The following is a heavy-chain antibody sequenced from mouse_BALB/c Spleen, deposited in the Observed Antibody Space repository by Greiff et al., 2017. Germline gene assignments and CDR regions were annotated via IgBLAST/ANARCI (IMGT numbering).Heavy chain of an antibody. D-gene: IGHD2-10*02. Sequence: VQVVESGPGLVAPSQSLSITCTVSGFSLTSYDISWIRQPPGKGLEWLGVIWTGGGTNYNSAFMSRLSISKDNSKSQVFLKMNSLQTDDTAIYYCVREGYGNYDAMDYWGQGTSVTVSS. CDR2: IWTGGGT. CDR3: VREGYGNYDAMDY. V-gene: IGHV2-9-2*01. J-gene: IGHJ4*01. CDR1: GFSLTSYD.